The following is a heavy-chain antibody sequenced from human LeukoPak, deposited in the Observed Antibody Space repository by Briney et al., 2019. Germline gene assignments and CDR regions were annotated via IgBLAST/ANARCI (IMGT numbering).Heavy chain of an antibody. D-gene: IGHD3-10*01. Sequence: GGSLRLSCAASGFPFSNYAMSWVRQAPGKGLEWVSAISGSGDNTYYADSVKGRFTVSRDNSKNTLYVQMKSLRAEDTAVYYCAKGYYGSGIMDYFDYWGQGTLVTVSS. CDR2: ISGSGDNT. CDR1: GFPFSNYA. CDR3: AKGYYGSGIMDYFDY. J-gene: IGHJ4*02. V-gene: IGHV3-23*01.